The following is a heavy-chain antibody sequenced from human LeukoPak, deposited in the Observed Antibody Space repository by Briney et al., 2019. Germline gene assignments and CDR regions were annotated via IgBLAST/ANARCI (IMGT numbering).Heavy chain of an antibody. J-gene: IGHJ4*02. CDR2: ISAYNGNT. CDR1: GYTFSGYG. CDR3: ARPGLSDGDNGFFFDY. D-gene: IGHD4-17*01. Sequence: GASVKVSCKASGYTFSGYGITWVRQAPGQGLEWMGWISAYNGNTKNAQKFQGRVTMNTDTSTSTAYMELSSLRSDDTAVYYCARPGLSDGDNGFFFDYWGQGTLVTVSS. V-gene: IGHV1-18*01.